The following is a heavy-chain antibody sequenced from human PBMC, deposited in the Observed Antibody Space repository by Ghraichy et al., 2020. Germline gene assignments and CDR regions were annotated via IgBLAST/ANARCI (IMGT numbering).Heavy chain of an antibody. J-gene: IGHJ4*02. V-gene: IGHV3-7*01. CDR3: ARDRHIVVDGRRGDR. Sequence: GGSLRLSCTASGFIFSDYWMTWVRQAPGKGLEWVANMNHDGSEKYYVNPVKGRFTISRDNAKNSLYLQMNSLRVEDTAVYYCARDRHIVVDGRRGDRWGQGTLVTVPS. CDR2: MNHDGSEK. CDR1: GFIFSDYW. D-gene: IGHD5-12*01.